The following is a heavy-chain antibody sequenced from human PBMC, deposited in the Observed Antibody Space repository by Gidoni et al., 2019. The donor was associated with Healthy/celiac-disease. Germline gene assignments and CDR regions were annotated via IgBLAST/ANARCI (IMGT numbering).Heavy chain of an antibody. V-gene: IGHV3-15*01. CDR1: GSTFSNAW. D-gene: IGHD5-12*01. Sequence: EVQLVESGGGLVKPGGSLRLSCAAAGSTFSNAWMSWVRQAPGKGLEWVGRIKSKTDGGTTDYAAPVKGRFTISRDDSKNTLYLQMNSLKTEDTAVYYCTTDLGMATIPDYWGQGTLVTVSS. CDR3: TTDLGMATIPDY. CDR2: IKSKTDGGTT. J-gene: IGHJ4*02.